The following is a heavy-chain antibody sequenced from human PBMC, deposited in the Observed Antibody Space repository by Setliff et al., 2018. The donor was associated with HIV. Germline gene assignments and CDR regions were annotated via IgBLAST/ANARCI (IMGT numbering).Heavy chain of an antibody. Sequence: PGGSLRLSCAASGFIFNNYAMNWVRQAPGKGLEWVSDIYNSGGTTYYADSEKGRFTISRDNSKNTLYLQMNSLRAEDTAVYYCARDTELAYVDYWGQGTLVTVSS. CDR3: ARDTELAYVDY. J-gene: IGHJ4*02. V-gene: IGHV3-23*01. CDR2: IYNSGGTT. CDR1: GFIFNNYA. D-gene: IGHD4-4*01.